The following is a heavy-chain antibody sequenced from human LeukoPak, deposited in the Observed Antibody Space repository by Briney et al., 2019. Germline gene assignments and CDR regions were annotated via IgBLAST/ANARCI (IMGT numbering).Heavy chain of an antibody. Sequence: GGSLRLSCAASGFTFSSYWMNWVRQAPGKGLVWVSRIASDGSSTTYADSVKGRFTISRDNAKNSLHLQMNSLRPEDTALYYCVKDRGLRNQWLQVTYDSWGQGTLVTVSS. J-gene: IGHJ4*02. CDR3: VKDRGLRNQWLQVTYDS. CDR2: IASDGSST. V-gene: IGHV3-74*01. CDR1: GFTFSSYW. D-gene: IGHD5-24*01.